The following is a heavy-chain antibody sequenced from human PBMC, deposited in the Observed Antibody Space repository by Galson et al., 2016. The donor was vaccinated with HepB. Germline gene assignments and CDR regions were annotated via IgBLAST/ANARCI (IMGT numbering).Heavy chain of an antibody. CDR2: LSGDGDNT. Sequence: SLRLSCAASGFTFSSYAMGWVRQAPGKGLEWVSGLSGDGDNTYYADSVKGRFTISRDNTKNTLYLQMNSLRVEDTALYYCARENRGYTCGQGTLVTVSS. J-gene: IGHJ5*02. V-gene: IGHV3-23*01. D-gene: IGHD5-18*01. CDR3: ARENRGYT. CDR1: GFTFSSYA.